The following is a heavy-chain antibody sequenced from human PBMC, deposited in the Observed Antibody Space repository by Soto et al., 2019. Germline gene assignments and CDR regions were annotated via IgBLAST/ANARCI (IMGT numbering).Heavy chain of an antibody. Sequence: QVQLVQSGAEVKRPGASVKVSCKASGYTFTSYGISWVRQAPGQGLEWMGWIRADNGNTNYAQKFRGRVTMTTDTSTSTAYMELRSLKSDDTAVYHCARPLMGRFGELNWFDPWGQGTLVTVSS. CDR1: GYTFTSYG. CDR2: IRADNGNT. D-gene: IGHD3-10*01. CDR3: ARPLMGRFGELNWFDP. J-gene: IGHJ5*02. V-gene: IGHV1-18*01.